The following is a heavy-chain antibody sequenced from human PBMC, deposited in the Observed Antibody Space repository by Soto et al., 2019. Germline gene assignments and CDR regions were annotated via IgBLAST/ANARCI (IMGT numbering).Heavy chain of an antibody. J-gene: IGHJ6*02. V-gene: IGHV3-30*03. CDR1: GFTFSSYG. CDR3: ATELWYSGCYEGRMYF. CDR2: ISYDGSNK. D-gene: IGHD6-25*01. Sequence: GGSLRLSCAASGFTFSSYGMHWVRQAPGKGLEWVAVISYDGSNKYYADSVKGRFTISRDNSKNTLYLQMNSLRAEDTAVYYCATELWYSGCYEGRMYFWGQGTKVPVSS.